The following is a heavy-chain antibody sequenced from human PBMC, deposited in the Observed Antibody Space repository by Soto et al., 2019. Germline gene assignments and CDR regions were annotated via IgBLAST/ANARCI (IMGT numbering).Heavy chain of an antibody. D-gene: IGHD3-9*01. CDR2: VSTNGAT. Sequence: SETLSLTCAVSDDFISSYYWNWIRQPAGKGLEWIGRVSTNGATNYNPSLESRVTMSVDTSKNQFSLKLTSVTAADTAVYFCARADYEILTGSYAMDVWGQGTTVTVSS. CDR3: ARADYEILTGSYAMDV. J-gene: IGHJ6*02. CDR1: DDFISSYY. V-gene: IGHV4-4*07.